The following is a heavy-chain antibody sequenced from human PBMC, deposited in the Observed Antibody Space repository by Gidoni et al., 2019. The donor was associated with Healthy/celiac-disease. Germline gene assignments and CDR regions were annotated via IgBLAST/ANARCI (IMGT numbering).Heavy chain of an antibody. J-gene: IGHJ6*02. Sequence: EVQLVESGGGLAKPGGSLRLSCAASGFTVTRYSMNWVRQAPGKGLEWVSSIVGSSSYIYYADSVRGRFTISRDNAKNSLYLQMNSLRAEDTAVYYCARGTSGSYHNYYYGMDVWGQGTTVTVSS. V-gene: IGHV3-21*01. D-gene: IGHD1-26*01. CDR2: IVGSSSYI. CDR3: ARGTSGSYHNYYYGMDV. CDR1: GFTVTRYS.